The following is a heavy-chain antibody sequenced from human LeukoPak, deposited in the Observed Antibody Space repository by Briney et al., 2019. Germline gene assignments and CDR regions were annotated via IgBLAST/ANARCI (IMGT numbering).Heavy chain of an antibody. CDR1: GGSISSGGYY. CDR2: IYYSGST. Sequence: SQTLSLTCTVSGGSISSGGYYWSWIRQHPGKGLEWIGYIYYSGSTYYNPSLKSRVTISVDTSKNQFSLKLSSVTAADTAVYYCARVISGYDGEPSVGLDYWGQGTLVTVSS. CDR3: ARVISGYDGEPSVGLDY. V-gene: IGHV4-31*03. D-gene: IGHD5-12*01. J-gene: IGHJ4*02.